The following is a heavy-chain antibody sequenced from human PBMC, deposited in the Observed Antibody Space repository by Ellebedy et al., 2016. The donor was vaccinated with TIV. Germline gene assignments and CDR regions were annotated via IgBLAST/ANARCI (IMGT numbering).Heavy chain of an antibody. Sequence: GESLKISCAASGFTFNTFWMGWIRQAPGKGLEYVAHIKYDEIETYNADSVKGRFTIYRDNARNSVYLQMNSLRVDDTAMYYCARDTVVVPAGDAFDIWGQGTMVTVSS. CDR1: GFTFNTFW. D-gene: IGHD2-2*01. CDR2: IKYDEIET. CDR3: ARDTVVVPAGDAFDI. V-gene: IGHV3-7*04. J-gene: IGHJ3*02.